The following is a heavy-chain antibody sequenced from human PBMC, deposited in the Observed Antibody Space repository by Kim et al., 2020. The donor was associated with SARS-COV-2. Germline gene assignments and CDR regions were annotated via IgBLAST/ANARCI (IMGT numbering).Heavy chain of an antibody. J-gene: IGHJ4*02. CDR3: ACLMGGVPAAKTLDY. Sequence: QKFQGRVTITADKSTSTAYMELSSLRSEDTAVYYCACLMGGVPAAKTLDYWGQGTLVTVSS. D-gene: IGHD2-2*01. V-gene: IGHV1-69*02.